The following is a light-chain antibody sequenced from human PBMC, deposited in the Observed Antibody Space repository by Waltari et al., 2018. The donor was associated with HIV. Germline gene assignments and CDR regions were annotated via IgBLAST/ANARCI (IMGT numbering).Light chain of an antibody. CDR2: QDP. Sequence: SFELTQPPSVSVSSGQTANIACSGTELAHKYVSWYQQRSGQSPLLVMFQDPTRPSGIPERFSGSNSGNTATLTITEAQPLDEGQYSCQAWDSGTVVFGGGTNLSVL. J-gene: IGLJ3*02. CDR3: QAWDSGTVV. V-gene: IGLV3-1*01. CDR1: ELAHKY.